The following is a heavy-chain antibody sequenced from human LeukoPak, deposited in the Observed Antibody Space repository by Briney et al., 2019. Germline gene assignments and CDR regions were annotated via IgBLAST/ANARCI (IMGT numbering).Heavy chain of an antibody. Sequence: SETLSLTFVVYGGSFSGYYWSWIRQPPGKGLEWIGEINLSGSTNYNPSLKSRVTISVDTSKNQFSLKLSSVTAADTAVYYCARGRGLGYYYGSGSYYFDYWGQGTLVTVSS. CDR3: ARGRGLGYYYGSGSYYFDY. CDR2: INLSGST. J-gene: IGHJ4*02. CDR1: GGSFSGYY. D-gene: IGHD3-10*01. V-gene: IGHV4-34*01.